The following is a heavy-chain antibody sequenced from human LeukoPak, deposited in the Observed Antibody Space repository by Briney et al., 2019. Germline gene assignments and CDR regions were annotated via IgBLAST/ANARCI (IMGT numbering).Heavy chain of an antibody. J-gene: IGHJ4*02. Sequence: GGSLRLSCAASGFTFSDYYMSWIRQAPGEGLEWVAVISYDGSNKYYADSVKGRFTISRDNSKNTLYLQMNSLRAEDTAVYYCAREPKKAPFDYWGQGTLVTVSS. V-gene: IGHV3-30*03. CDR2: ISYDGSNK. CDR1: GFTFSDYY. CDR3: AREPKKAPFDY.